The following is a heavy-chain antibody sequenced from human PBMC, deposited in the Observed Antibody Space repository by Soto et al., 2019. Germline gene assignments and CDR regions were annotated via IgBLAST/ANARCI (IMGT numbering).Heavy chain of an antibody. CDR3: ARLVTTGGSRLCSRGVCPNLGGMDV. CDR1: GYYFHTDW. CDR2: IYTIDSDT. D-gene: IGHD2-8*02. V-gene: IGHV5-51*01. J-gene: IGHJ6*02. Sequence: XESLKISGTGSGYYFHTDWITWVRQMPVKCLVWIAVIYTIDSDTTYSPSFQGQVTISVDKSISTAHLQWSSLKASDTAIYYCARLVTTGGSRLCSRGVCPNLGGMDVWGQGTTVTVSS.